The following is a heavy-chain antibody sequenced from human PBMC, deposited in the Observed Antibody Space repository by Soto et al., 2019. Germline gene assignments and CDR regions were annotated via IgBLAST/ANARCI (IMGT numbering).Heavy chain of an antibody. CDR3: ARDGLEGWFDP. Sequence: QVQLQESGPGLVKPSETLSLTCTVSGGSISTYYWSWIRQPPGKGLEWIGYIYYSGSTNYNPSLKRRVTISVDTSKNQFALKLSSVTAADTAVYDCARDGLEGWFDPWGQGTLVTVSS. CDR1: GGSISTYY. V-gene: IGHV4-59*01. J-gene: IGHJ5*02. CDR2: IYYSGST.